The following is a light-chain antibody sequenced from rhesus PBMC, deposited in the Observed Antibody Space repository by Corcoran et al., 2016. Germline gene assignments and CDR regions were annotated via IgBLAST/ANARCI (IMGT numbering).Light chain of an antibody. CDR3: QHGYGTPWT. V-gene: IGKV1-74*01. J-gene: IGKJ1*01. CDR1: ENVHNF. CDR2: KAS. Sequence: DIQMTQSPSSLSASVGDRVTITCRASENVHNFFNWYQQKPGKAPKLLISKASPLQRGVPSRFSRSGSVTDYTCTISSLQPEDGATYYCQHGYGTPWTFGQGTKVEIK.